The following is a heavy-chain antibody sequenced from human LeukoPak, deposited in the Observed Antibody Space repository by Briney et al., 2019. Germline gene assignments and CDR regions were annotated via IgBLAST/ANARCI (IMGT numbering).Heavy chain of an antibody. Sequence: ASVKVSCKASGYTFTGYYMHWVRQAPGQGLEWMGWINPNSGGTNYAQKFQGRVTMTRDTSISTAYMELSRLRSDDTAVYYCARAGITGTSWFDPWGQGTLATVSS. CDR2: INPNSGGT. J-gene: IGHJ5*02. CDR1: GYTFTGYY. V-gene: IGHV1-2*02. D-gene: IGHD1-7*01. CDR3: ARAGITGTSWFDP.